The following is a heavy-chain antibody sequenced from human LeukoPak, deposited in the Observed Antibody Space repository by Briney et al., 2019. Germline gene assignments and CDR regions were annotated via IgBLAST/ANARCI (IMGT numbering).Heavy chain of an antibody. D-gene: IGHD3-10*01. J-gene: IGHJ4*02. CDR2: INSDGSST. CDR3: ARNLYSVVRDFDD. CDR1: GFTFSSYW. Sequence: GGSLRPSCAASGFTFSSYWMHWVRQAPGKGLVWVSRINSDGSSTSYADSVKGRFTNSRDNAKNTLYLQMNSLRAEDTAVYYCARNLYSVVRDFDDWGQGTLVTVSS. V-gene: IGHV3-74*01.